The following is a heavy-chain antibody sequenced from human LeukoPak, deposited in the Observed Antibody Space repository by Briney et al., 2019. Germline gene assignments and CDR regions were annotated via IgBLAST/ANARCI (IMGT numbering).Heavy chain of an antibody. CDR3: AREEVGAFDH. Sequence: SETLSLTCTVSDVSISNYYWTWIRQPAGKGLEWIGYIYYTGITNYNPSLKSRVTMSVDTSKNQFSLRLTSVTAADTAVYYCAREEVGAFDHWGQGTLVTVSS. D-gene: IGHD1-26*01. CDR1: DVSISNYY. V-gene: IGHV4-59*01. CDR2: IYYTGIT. J-gene: IGHJ4*02.